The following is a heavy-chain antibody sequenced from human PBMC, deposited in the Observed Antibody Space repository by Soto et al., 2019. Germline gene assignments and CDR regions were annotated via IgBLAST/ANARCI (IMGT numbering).Heavy chain of an antibody. CDR1: GFTFSSYA. V-gene: IGHV3-23*01. CDR2: ISGSGGST. J-gene: IGHJ5*02. Sequence: EVQLLESGGGLVQPGGSLRLSCAASGFTFSSYAMSWVRQAPGKGLEWVSAISGSGGSTDYADSVKGRFTISRDNSKNTLYLQMNSLRAEDTAVYDCAKDDSSSSLHWFDPWGQGTLVTVSS. CDR3: AKDDSSSSLHWFDP. D-gene: IGHD6-6*01.